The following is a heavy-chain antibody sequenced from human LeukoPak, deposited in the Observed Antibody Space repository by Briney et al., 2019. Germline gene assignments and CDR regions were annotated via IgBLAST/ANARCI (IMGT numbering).Heavy chain of an antibody. D-gene: IGHD4-17*01. V-gene: IGHV1-46*03. CDR1: GYTFTSYY. J-gene: IGHJ6*03. CDR2: INPSGGST. CDR3: TTSQTTVTTFYYYYYMDV. Sequence: ASVKVSCTASGYTFTSYYMHWVRQAPGQGLEWMGIINPSGGSTSYAQKFQGRVTITAEESTSTAYMELSSLRSEDTAVYYCTTSQTTVTTFYYYYYMDVWGKGTTVTISS.